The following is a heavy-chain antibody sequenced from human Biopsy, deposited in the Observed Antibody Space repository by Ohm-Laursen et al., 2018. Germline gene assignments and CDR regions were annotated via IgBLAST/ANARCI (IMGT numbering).Heavy chain of an antibody. CDR3: ERMPHFDY. Sequence: SETLSLTCTVSGGSISGYHWSWIRKSPGKGLEWLAYIYYTGGINPNPSLNRRTTMSLDTFKNQFSLRLIFVTAAVTAVYYCERMPHFDYWGQGILVTVSS. D-gene: IGHD2-2*01. CDR1: GGSISGYH. J-gene: IGHJ4*02. CDR2: IYYTGGI. V-gene: IGHV4-59*01.